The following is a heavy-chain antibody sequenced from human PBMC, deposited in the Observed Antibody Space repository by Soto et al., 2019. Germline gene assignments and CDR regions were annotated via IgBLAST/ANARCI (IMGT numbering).Heavy chain of an antibody. Sequence: QLQLQESGPGLVKPSETLSLTCTVSGGSISSSSYYWGWIRQPPGKGLEWIGSIYYSGSTYYNPSLKSRVTISVDTSKNQFSLKLSSVTAADTAVYYWARQLVVPAYDYWGQGTLVTVSS. CDR2: IYYSGST. J-gene: IGHJ4*02. V-gene: IGHV4-39*01. CDR1: GGSISSSSYY. D-gene: IGHD2-2*01. CDR3: ARQLVVPAYDY.